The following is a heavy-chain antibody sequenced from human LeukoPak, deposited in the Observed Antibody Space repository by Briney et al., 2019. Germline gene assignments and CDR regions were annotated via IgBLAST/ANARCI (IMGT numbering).Heavy chain of an antibody. CDR1: GYTFTSYD. CDR2: MNPNSGNT. D-gene: IGHD2-15*01. V-gene: IGHV1-8*03. CDR3: ARDVYCSGGSCYPRSGWFDP. J-gene: IGHJ5*02. Sequence: ASVKVSCKASGYTFTSYDINWVRQATGQGLEWMGWMNPNSGNTGYAQKFQGRVTITRNTSISTAYMELSSLRSDDTAVYYCARDVYCSGGSCYPRSGWFDPWGQGTLVTVSS.